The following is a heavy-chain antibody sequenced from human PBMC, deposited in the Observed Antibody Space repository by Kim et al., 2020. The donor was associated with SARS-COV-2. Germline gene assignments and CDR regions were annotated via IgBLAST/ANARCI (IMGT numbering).Heavy chain of an antibody. Sequence: GESLKISCKGSEYSFTNYWIAWVRQVPGKGLEHMGIIYPGDSDTRYSPSFQGQVTISADKSISTAYLQWSSLRASDTAIYYCARHRRGGYYYGVDVWGQGTPAPVSS. J-gene: IGHJ6*02. CDR3: ARHRRGGYYYGVDV. CDR2: IYPGDSDT. V-gene: IGHV5-51*01. CDR1: EYSFTNYW.